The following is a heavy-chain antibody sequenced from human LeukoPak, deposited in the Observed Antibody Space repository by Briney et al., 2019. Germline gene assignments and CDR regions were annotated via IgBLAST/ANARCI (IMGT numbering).Heavy chain of an antibody. D-gene: IGHD6-13*01. CDR2: ISGSGGST. CDR3: AKFGSSWYQGYFDY. V-gene: IGHV3-23*01. CDR1: GFTFSSYA. Sequence: GGSLRLSCAASGFTFSSYAMSWVRQAPGKGLEWGSAISGSGGSTYYADSVKGRFTISRDNSKNTLYLQMNSLRAEDTAVYYCAKFGSSWYQGYFDYWGQGTLVTVSS. J-gene: IGHJ4*02.